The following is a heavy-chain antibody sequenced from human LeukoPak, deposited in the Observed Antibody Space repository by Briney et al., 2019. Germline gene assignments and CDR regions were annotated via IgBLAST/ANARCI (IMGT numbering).Heavy chain of an antibody. V-gene: IGHV4-59*01. CDR1: GGSISSYD. D-gene: IGHD5-12*01. J-gene: IGHJ3*02. CDR3: ARVEVVATIGRRAFDI. Sequence: SESLSLTCTVSGGSISSYDGSWIRQPPWKGLEWMEYIYYSGSTNYNPSLKSRVTISVDTSKNQFSLKLSSVTAADTAVYYCARVEVVATIGRRAFDIWGQGTMVTVSS. CDR2: IYYSGST.